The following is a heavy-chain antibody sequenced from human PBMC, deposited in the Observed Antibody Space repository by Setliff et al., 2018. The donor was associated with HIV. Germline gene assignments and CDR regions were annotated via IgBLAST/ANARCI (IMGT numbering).Heavy chain of an antibody. D-gene: IGHD3-16*02. V-gene: IGHV1-69*05. CDR3: ERGGADYDYVWGSYPQYYYYMDV. CDR1: GGTFRSYA. CDR2: IIPIFGTA. Sequence: SVKVSCKASGGTFRSYAISWVRQAPGQGLEWMGGIIPIFGTANYAQKFQGRVTITTDESTSTAYMELSSLRSEDTAVYYCERGGADYDYVWGSYPQYYYYMDVWGKGTTVTVSS. J-gene: IGHJ6*03.